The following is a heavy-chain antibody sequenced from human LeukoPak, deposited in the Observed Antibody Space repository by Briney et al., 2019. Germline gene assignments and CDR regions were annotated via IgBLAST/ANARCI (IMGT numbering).Heavy chain of an antibody. J-gene: IGHJ4*01. CDR3: ASGTVSGVITPYSFHH. V-gene: IGHV4-59*01. Sequence: SETLSLTCTVSVGYISSYYWSWIRQSPGKGLEWIGNVFYSGDTNYNPSLKSRVTMSINTSNSHFSLHLTSVTAADTAVYFCASGTVSGVITPYSFHHWGHGTLVTVSS. CDR2: VFYSGDT. D-gene: IGHD3-3*01. CDR1: VGYISSYY.